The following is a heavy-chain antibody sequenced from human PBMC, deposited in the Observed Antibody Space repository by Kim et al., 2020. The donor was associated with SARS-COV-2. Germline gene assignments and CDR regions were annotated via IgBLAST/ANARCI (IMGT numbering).Heavy chain of an antibody. CDR1: GGSFSGYY. CDR2: INHSGST. J-gene: IGHJ5*02. CDR3: ARGGGVFRWFGWFDP. Sequence: SETLSLTCAVYGGSFSGYYWSWIRQPPGKGLEWIGEINHSGSTNYNPSLKSRVTISVDTSKNQFSLKLSSVTAADTAVYYCARGGGVFRWFGWFDPWGQGTLVTVSS. D-gene: IGHD3-16*01. V-gene: IGHV4-34*01.